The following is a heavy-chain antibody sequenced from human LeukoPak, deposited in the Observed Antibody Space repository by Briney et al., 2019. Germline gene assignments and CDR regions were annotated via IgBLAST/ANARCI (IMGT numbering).Heavy chain of an antibody. J-gene: IGHJ4*02. D-gene: IGHD5-18*01. V-gene: IGHV3-48*01. CDR2: LSNTGNI. Sequence: GGSLRLSCAASGFTFSSYGMNWVRQAPGKGLEWLSYLSNTGNIHYAQSVKGRFTISRNNAKNSLYLQMDGLRVEDTAVYYCARRGDTPMIGDHWGQGILVTVAS. CDR3: ARRGDTPMIGDH. CDR1: GFTFSSYG.